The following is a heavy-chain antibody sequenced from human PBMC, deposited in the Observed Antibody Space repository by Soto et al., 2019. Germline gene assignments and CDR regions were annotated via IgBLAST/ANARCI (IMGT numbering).Heavy chain of an antibody. CDR1: GFTFSSYA. D-gene: IGHD2-2*01. V-gene: IGHV3-23*01. CDR2: ISGSGGST. J-gene: IGHJ4*02. CDR3: AKDSRGGEVVVVPAAPDY. Sequence: GGSLRLSCAASGFTFSSYAMSWVRQAPGKGLEWVSAISGSGGSTYYADSVKGRFTISRDNSKNTLYLQMNSLRAEDTAVYYCAKDSRGGEVVVVPAAPDYWGQGTLVTVSS.